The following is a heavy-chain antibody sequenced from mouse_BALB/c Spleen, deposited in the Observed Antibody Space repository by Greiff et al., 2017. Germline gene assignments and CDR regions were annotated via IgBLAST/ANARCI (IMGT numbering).Heavy chain of an antibody. J-gene: IGHJ4*01. CDR1: GYTFTSYW. CDR3: ARSGLNYAMDY. D-gene: IGHD3-3*01. Sequence: QVQLQQSGAELAKPGASVKMSCKASGYTFTSYWMHWVKQRPGQGLEWIGYINPSTGYTEYNQKFKDKATLTADKSSSTAYMQLSSLTSEDSAVYYCARSGLNYAMDYWGQGTSVTVSS. V-gene: IGHV1-7*01. CDR2: INPSTGYT.